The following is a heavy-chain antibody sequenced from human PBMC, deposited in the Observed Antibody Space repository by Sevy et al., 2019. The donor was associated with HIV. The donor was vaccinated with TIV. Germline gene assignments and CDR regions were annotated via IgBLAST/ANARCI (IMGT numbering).Heavy chain of an antibody. CDR1: GFTFSSYG. D-gene: IGHD1-26*01. CDR2: IWYDGSNK. CDR3: ARDGIVGASDSALDY. Sequence: GGSLRLSCAASGFTFSSYGMHWVRQAPGKGLEWVAVIWYDGSNKYYAYSVKGRFTISRDNSKNTLYLQMNSLRAEDTAVYYCARDGIVGASDSALDYWGQGTLVTVSS. J-gene: IGHJ4*02. V-gene: IGHV3-33*01.